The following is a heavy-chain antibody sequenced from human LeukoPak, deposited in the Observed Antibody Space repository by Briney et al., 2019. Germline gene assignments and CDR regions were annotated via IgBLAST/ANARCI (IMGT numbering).Heavy chain of an antibody. J-gene: IGHJ4*02. CDR1: GYTFTGYY. D-gene: IGHD2-2*01. V-gene: IGHV1-2*02. Sequence: GASVKVSCKASGYTFTGYYMHWVRQAPGQGLEWMGWINPNSGGTNYAQKFQGRVTMTRDTSISTAFMELSRLRSDDTAVYYCARDLGCTSTSCYAFDYWGQGTLVTLSS. CDR2: INPNSGGT. CDR3: ARDLGCTSTSCYAFDY.